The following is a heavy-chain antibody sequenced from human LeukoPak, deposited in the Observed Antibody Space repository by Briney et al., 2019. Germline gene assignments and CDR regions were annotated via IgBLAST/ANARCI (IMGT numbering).Heavy chain of an antibody. CDR3: AREDGRDGYNYVDY. J-gene: IGHJ4*02. Sequence: SETLSLTCTVSGGSISSGGYYWSWIRQQPGKGLEWIGYIYYSGSTYYNPSLKSRVTISVDTSKNQFSLKLSSVTAADTAVYYCAREDGRDGYNYVDYWGQGTLVTVSS. CDR1: GGSISSGGYY. CDR2: IYYSGST. V-gene: IGHV4-31*03. D-gene: IGHD5-24*01.